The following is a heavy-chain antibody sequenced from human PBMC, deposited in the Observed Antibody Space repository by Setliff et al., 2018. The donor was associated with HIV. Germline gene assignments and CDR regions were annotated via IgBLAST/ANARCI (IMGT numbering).Heavy chain of an antibody. CDR3: ARYSTLTTNFDY. Sequence: LSLTCAVYGGSFSGYYWSWIRQPPGKGLEWIGEINHSGSTNYNPSLKSRVTISVDTSKNQFSLKLAFVTAADTAVYYCARYSTLTTNFDYWGQGTLVTVSS. J-gene: IGHJ4*02. D-gene: IGHD4-17*01. V-gene: IGHV4-34*01. CDR2: INHSGST. CDR1: GGSFSGYY.